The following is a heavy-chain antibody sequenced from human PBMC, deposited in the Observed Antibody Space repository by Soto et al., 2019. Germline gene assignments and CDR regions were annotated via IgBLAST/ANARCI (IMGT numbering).Heavy chain of an antibody. CDR3: GRGSGWYGGFDY. CDR1: GGTFSSYA. CDR2: IIPIFGTA. Sequence: QVQLVQSGAEVKKPGSSVKVSCKASGGTFSSYAISWVRQAPGQGLAWMGGIIPIFGTANYAQTFHGRVTITADKSTITAYMELSSLRYEDTAVYYCGRGSGWYGGFDYWGQGTLVTGSS. V-gene: IGHV1-69*06. D-gene: IGHD6-19*01. J-gene: IGHJ4*02.